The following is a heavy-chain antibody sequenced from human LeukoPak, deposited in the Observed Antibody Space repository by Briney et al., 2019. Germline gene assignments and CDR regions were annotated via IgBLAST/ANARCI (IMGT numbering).Heavy chain of an antibody. V-gene: IGHV1-69*04. D-gene: IGHD6-19*01. Sequence: SVKVSCKASGGTFSSYAISWVRQAPGQGLEWMGRIIPILGIANYAQKFQGRVTITADKSTSTAYMELSSLRSEDTAVYYCARDPRWKRAIAVAGTASDYWGQGTLVTVSS. J-gene: IGHJ4*02. CDR1: GGTFSSYA. CDR2: IIPILGIA. CDR3: ARDPRWKRAIAVAGTASDY.